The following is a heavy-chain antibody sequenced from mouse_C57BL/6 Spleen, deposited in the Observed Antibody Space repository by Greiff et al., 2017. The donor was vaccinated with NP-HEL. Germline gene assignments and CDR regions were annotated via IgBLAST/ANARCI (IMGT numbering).Heavy chain of an antibody. Sequence: EVQLQQSGPELVKPGASVKMSCKASGYTFTDYNMHWVKQSHGKSLEWIGYINPNNGGTSYNQKFKGKATLTVNKSSSTAYMELRSLTSEDSAVYYCARSQLLRYHFDVWGTGTTVTVSS. J-gene: IGHJ1*03. D-gene: IGHD1-1*01. CDR3: ARSQLLRYHFDV. V-gene: IGHV1-22*01. CDR1: GYTFTDYN. CDR2: INPNNGGT.